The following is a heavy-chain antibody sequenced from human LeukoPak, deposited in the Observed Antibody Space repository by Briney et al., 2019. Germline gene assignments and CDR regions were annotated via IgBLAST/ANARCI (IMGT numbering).Heavy chain of an antibody. D-gene: IGHD1-26*01. CDR3: ARDRSYYAFDY. J-gene: IGHJ4*02. V-gene: IGHV3-7*01. Sequence: GGSLGLSCAASGFTFSSYWMSWVRQAPGKGLEWVANIKQDGSEKYYVDSVKGRFTISRDNAKNSLYLQMNSLRAEDTAVYYCARDRSYYAFDYWGQGTLVTVSS. CDR1: GFTFSSYW. CDR2: IKQDGSEK.